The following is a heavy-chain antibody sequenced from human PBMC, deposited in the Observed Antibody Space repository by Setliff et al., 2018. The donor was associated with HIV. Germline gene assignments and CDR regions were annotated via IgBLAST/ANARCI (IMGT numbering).Heavy chain of an antibody. CDR2: VSGSAFST. D-gene: IGHD3-22*01. Sequence: PGGSLRLSCAASGFAFSTYAMSWVRQAPGKGLEWVSIVSGSAFSTYYADSVKGRFTISRDSSENTLYLQMDSLRVEDTAVYYCAKGSGFYDYWGQGTLVTVSS. CDR3: AKGSGFYDY. J-gene: IGHJ4*02. V-gene: IGHV3-23*01. CDR1: GFAFSTYA.